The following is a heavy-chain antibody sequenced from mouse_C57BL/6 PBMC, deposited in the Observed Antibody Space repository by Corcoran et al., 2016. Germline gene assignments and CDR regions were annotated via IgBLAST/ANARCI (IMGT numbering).Heavy chain of an antibody. CDR1: GYTFTDYY. Sequence: EVQLQQSGPELVKPGASVKISCKASGYTFTDYYMNWVKQSHGKSLEWIGDINPNNGGTSYNQKFKGKATLTVDKSSSTAYMELRSLTSEDSAVYYCAIYYGNYYAMYYWGQGTSVTVSS. CDR2: INPNNGGT. V-gene: IGHV1-26*01. J-gene: IGHJ4*01. CDR3: AIYYGNYYAMYY. D-gene: IGHD2-1*01.